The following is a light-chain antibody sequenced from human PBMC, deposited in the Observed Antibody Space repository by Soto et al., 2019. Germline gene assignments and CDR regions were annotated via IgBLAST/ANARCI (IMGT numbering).Light chain of an antibody. V-gene: IGLV2-14*03. J-gene: IGLJ1*01. CDR1: SSDVGFYNY. Sequence: QSALTQPASVSGSPGQSIAISCTGTSSDVGFYNYVSWYQQHPGKAPKLMVYDVNNRPSGVSNRFSGSKSGNTASLTTSGLQAEDEADYYCTSYTTSSTYVFGTGTKVTVL. CDR2: DVN. CDR3: TSYTTSSTYV.